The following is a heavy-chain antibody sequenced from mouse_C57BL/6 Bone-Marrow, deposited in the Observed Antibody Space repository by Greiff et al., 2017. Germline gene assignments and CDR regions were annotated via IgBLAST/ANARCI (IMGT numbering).Heavy chain of an antibody. CDR3: ARALNWYYFDY. CDR1: GYTFTSYW. V-gene: IGHV1-50*01. CDR2: IDPSDSYT. Sequence: QVQLKQPGAELVKPGASVKLSCKASGYTFTSYWMQWVKQRPGQGLEWIGEIDPSDSYTNYNQKFNGKATLTVDTSSSTAYMQLSSLTSEDSAVYYCARALNWYYFDYCGQGTTLTVSS. D-gene: IGHD4-1*02. J-gene: IGHJ2*01.